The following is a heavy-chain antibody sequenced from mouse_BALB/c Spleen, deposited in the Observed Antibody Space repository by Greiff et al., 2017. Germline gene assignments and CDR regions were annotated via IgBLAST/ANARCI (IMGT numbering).Heavy chain of an antibody. D-gene: IGHD2-3*01. CDR1: GSNIKDSY. Sequence: VQLRRPGAEFVRPGALVKLPCKAPGSNIKDSYMHWVKQRPEQGLEWIGWIDPENGNTIYDPKLQGKASITADTSSNTAYLQLSSLASEDTAVYYCARGWLPLYAMDYWGQGTSVTVSS. CDR2: IDPENGNT. J-gene: IGHJ4*01. CDR3: ARGWLPLYAMDY. V-gene: IGHV14-1*02.